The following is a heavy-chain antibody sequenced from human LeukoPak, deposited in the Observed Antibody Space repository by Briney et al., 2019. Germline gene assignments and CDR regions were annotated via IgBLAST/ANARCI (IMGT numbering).Heavy chain of an antibody. V-gene: IGHV3-30*02. J-gene: IGHJ5*02. CDR1: GFTFSSYG. CDR3: AKDLCGGDCYPNWFDP. Sequence: GGSLRLSCAASGFTFSSYGMHWVRQAPGKGLEWVAFIRYDGSNKYYADSVKGRFTISRDNSKNTLNLQMNSLRAEDTAVYYCAKDLCGGDCYPNWFDPWGQGTLVTVSS. CDR2: IRYDGSNK. D-gene: IGHD2-21*01.